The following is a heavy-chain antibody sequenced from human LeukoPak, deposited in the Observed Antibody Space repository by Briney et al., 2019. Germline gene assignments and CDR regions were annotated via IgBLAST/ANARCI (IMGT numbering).Heavy chain of an antibody. J-gene: IGHJ4*02. V-gene: IGHV4-38-2*02. CDR2: IYHSGST. D-gene: IGHD6-19*01. CDR3: ARDSEWLVHGY. CDR1: GYSISSGYY. Sequence: SETLSLTCTVSGYSISSGYYWGWIRQPPGKGLEWIGSIYHSGSTYYNPSLKSRVTISVDTSKNQFSLKLSSVTAADTAVYYCARDSEWLVHGYWGQGTLVTVSS.